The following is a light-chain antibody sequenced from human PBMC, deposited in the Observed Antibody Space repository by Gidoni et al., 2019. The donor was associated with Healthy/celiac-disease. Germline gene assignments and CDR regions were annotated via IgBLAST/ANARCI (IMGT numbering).Light chain of an antibody. CDR2: WAS. Sequence: DIVITLSPDSLAVSLGERATINCKSSQTVLYRSDNRNYVSWYQQKPGQSPTLLICWASTRASGVPDRFSGSGSGTDFTLTISTLQAEDAAVYFGQQYYDSPRTFGQGTKVEIK. CDR1: QTVLYRSDNRNY. CDR3: QQYYDSPRT. V-gene: IGKV4-1*01. J-gene: IGKJ1*01.